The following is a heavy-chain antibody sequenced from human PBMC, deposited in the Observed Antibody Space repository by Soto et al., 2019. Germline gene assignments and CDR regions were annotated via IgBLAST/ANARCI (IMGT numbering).Heavy chain of an antibody. V-gene: IGHV3-30*18. CDR2: ISYDGSDK. J-gene: IGHJ4*02. CDR3: AKSGPYGSETSRVDY. Sequence: QVQLVESGGGVVQPGRSLRLSCAASGFTFSSYGMHWVRQAPGKGLEWVAVISYDGSDKYYADSVKGRVTISRDNSKNTLDLQMNSLRAEDTAVYYCAKSGPYGSETSRVDYWGQGTLGTVSS. D-gene: IGHD3-10*01. CDR1: GFTFSSYG.